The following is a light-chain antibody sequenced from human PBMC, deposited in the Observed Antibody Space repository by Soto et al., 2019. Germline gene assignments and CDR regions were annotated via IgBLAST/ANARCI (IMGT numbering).Light chain of an antibody. V-gene: IGKV3D-15*01. J-gene: IGKJ5*01. CDR1: QSVSSN. CDR2: GAS. CDR3: QQYNQWPIT. Sequence: EIVMTQSPATLSVSPGERATLSCRASQSVSSNLAWYQQKPGQAPRLLIYGASNRATGIPARFSGSGSGTEFTLTISSLQSEDFAVFYCQQYNQWPITFGQGTRLEIK.